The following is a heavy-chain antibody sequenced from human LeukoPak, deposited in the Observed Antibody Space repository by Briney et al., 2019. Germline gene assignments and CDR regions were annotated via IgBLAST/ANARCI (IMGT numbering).Heavy chain of an antibody. V-gene: IGHV1-69*05. CDR1: GGTFSSYA. CDR2: VIPIFGTA. CDR3: ARDAGWYYYGSGSEGILNTDY. J-gene: IGHJ4*02. Sequence: GASVKVSCKASGGTFSSYAISWVRQAPGQGLEWMGRVIPIFGTANYARKFQGRVTITTDESTSTAYMELSSLRSEDTAVYYCARDAGWYYYGSGSEGILNTDYWGQGTLVTVSS. D-gene: IGHD3-10*01.